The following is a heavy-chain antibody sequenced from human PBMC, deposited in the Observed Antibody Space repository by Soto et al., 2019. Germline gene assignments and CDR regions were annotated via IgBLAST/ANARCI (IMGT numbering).Heavy chain of an antibody. CDR2: IDHSGST. J-gene: IGHJ4*02. CDR1: DGSFSGYY. D-gene: IGHD3-10*01. Sequence: SETLSLTCTVSDGSFSGYYWSWIRQPPGKGLEWIGDIDHSGSTHYSPSLKSRVTMSVDTSKNQFSLHLTSATAADTALYYCSRGRPPRFWGQGTLVTVSS. CDR3: SRGRPPRF. V-gene: IGHV4-34*01.